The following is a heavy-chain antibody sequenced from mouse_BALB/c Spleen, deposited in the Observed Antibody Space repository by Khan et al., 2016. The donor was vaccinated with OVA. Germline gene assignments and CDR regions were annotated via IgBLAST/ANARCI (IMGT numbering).Heavy chain of an antibody. Sequence: VQLQESGAELAKPGASVKMSCKASGYTFINYWILWVKQRPGQGLVWIGYINPSTGYTEYNQNFKDKATLTADKSSSTAYMQLSSLTSEDSAVYYCARRGLRWDFDYWGQGTTRTVSS. J-gene: IGHJ2*01. D-gene: IGHD1-1*01. V-gene: IGHV1-7*01. CDR3: ARRGLRWDFDY. CDR1: GYTFINYW. CDR2: INPSTGYT.